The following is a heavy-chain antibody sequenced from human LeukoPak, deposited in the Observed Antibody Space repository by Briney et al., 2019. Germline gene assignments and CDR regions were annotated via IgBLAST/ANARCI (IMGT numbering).Heavy chain of an antibody. J-gene: IGHJ4*02. CDR2: ISSGSSTI. D-gene: IGHD2-8*01. V-gene: IGHV3-48*04. CDR1: GFTFSSYS. CDR3: ARDVRDPEIDY. Sequence: GGSLRLSCAAAGFTFSSYSMNWVRQAPGKGLEWVSYISSGSSTIYYGDSVKGRFTVSRDNAKNSLYLQMNSLRAEDTAVYYCARDVRDPEIDYWGQGTLSPSPQ.